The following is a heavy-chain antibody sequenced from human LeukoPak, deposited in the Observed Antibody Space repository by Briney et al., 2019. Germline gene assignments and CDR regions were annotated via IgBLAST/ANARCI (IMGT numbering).Heavy chain of an antibody. Sequence: GGSLRLSCAASGFTFSSYGMSWGGQVQGRGLGWVSAISGSGGSTYYADSVKGRFTISRDNSKNTLYLQMNSLRAEDTAVYYCAKDGPLFKWLGDYWGQGTLVTVSS. CDR2: ISGSGGST. CDR1: GFTFSSYG. V-gene: IGHV3-23*01. CDR3: AKDGPLFKWLGDY. D-gene: IGHD3-22*01. J-gene: IGHJ4*02.